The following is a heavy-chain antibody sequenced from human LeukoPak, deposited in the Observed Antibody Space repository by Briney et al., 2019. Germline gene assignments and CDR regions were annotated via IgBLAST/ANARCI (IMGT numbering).Heavy chain of an antibody. D-gene: IGHD3-22*01. CDR2: IYSDGDT. V-gene: IGHV3-66*01. J-gene: IGHJ4*02. Sequence: GGSLRLSCAASGITVSSNYMSWVRQAPGKGLEWVSAIYSDGDTYYADSVKGRFTISRDNSKNTLFLQMNSLRAEDTAVYYCARGQDSSGYYYFFDCWGQGTLVTVSS. CDR1: GITVSSNY. CDR3: ARGQDSSGYYYFFDC.